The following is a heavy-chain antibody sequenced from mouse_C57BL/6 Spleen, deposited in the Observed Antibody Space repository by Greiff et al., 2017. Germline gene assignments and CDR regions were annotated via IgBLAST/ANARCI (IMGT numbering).Heavy chain of an antibody. D-gene: IGHD1-1*01. Sequence: VQLQQSGAELVKPGASVKISCKASGYAFSSYWMNWVKQRPGKGLEWIGQIYPGDGDTTYNGKFKGKATLTADKSSSTAYMQLSSLTSEDSAVYFCARRGYGSSYYFDYWGQGTTLTVSS. CDR1: GYAFSSYW. CDR3: ARRGYGSSYYFDY. V-gene: IGHV1-80*01. J-gene: IGHJ2*01. CDR2: IYPGDGDT.